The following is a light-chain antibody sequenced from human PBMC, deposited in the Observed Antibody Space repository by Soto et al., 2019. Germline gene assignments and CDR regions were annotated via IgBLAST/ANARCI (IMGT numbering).Light chain of an antibody. J-gene: IGKJ1*01. Sequence: DIQMTQSPSSLSASVGDRVTITCRASQGISNYLAWYQQKPDKVPKLLIYAASTLQSGVPSRFSGSGSGTDFTLTISSLQPEDVATYCCQKYNSATRTFGQGTKVEIK. CDR3: QKYNSATRT. CDR1: QGISNY. V-gene: IGKV1-27*01. CDR2: AAS.